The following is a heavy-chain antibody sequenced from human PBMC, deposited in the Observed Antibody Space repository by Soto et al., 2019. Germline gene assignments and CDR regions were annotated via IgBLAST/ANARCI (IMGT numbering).Heavy chain of an antibody. CDR3: ARGQYYYDSSGYYYAEIDY. CDR1: GGSFSGYY. CDR2: INHSGST. V-gene: IGHV4-34*01. Sequence: QVQLQQWGAGLLKPSETLSLTCAVYGGSFSGYYWSWIHQPPGKGLEWIGEINHSGSTNYNPSLKSRVTISVDTSKNQFSLKLSSVTAADTAVYYCARGQYYYDSSGYYYAEIDYWGQGTLVTVSS. J-gene: IGHJ4*02. D-gene: IGHD3-22*01.